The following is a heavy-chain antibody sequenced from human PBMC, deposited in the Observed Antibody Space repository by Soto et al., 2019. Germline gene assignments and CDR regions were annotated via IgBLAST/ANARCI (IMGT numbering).Heavy chain of an antibody. J-gene: IGHJ5*02. D-gene: IGHD3-16*01. CDR1: GGSISSGGYS. V-gene: IGHV4-30-2*01. CDR2: IYHSGST. CDR3: ARDLYSHGQGFVA. Sequence: SETLSLSCTVSGGSISSGGYSWSWIRQPPGKGLEWIGYIYHSGSTYYNPSLKSRVTISADTSKNQFSLKLSSVTAADTALYYCARDLYSHGQGFVAWGQGTLVTVSS.